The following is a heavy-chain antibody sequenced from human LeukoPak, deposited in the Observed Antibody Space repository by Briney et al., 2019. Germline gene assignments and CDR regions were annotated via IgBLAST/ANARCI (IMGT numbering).Heavy chain of an antibody. CDR2: IYYSGST. D-gene: IGHD6-13*01. J-gene: IGHJ5*02. CDR3: ARRYSSSWFNWFDP. Sequence: SETLSLTCTVAGGSISNSSYYWGWIRQPPGKGLEWIGSIYYSGSTHYNPSLKSRVTISVDTSKNQFSLKLSSVTAADTAVYYCARRYSSSWFNWFDPWGQGTLVTVSS. CDR1: GGSISNSSYY. V-gene: IGHV4-39*01.